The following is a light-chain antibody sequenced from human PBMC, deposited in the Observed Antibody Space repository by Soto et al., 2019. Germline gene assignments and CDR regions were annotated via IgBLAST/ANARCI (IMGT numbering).Light chain of an antibody. CDR1: QPMSSW. CDR3: LQYFTYPFT. J-gene: IGKJ4*01. V-gene: IGKV1-5*03. Sequence: DIQITQSPSTLSGSVGDRVTITCRASQPMSSWLAWYQQKPGKAPKILIYGGSSLESGVPSRFSGSGSGAEFTLTIDSLQPDDFATHYCLQYFTYPFTFGGGTKVDI. CDR2: GGS.